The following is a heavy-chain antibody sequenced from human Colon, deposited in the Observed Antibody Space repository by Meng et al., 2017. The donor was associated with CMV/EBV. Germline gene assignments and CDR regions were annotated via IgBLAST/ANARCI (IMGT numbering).Heavy chain of an antibody. CDR1: GFAFSYSE. D-gene: IGHD3-3*01. J-gene: IGHJ5*02. V-gene: IGHV3-48*03. CDR3: AKEGVGRGDPFDH. Sequence: GESLKISCAASGFAFSYSEMNWVRQAPGKGLEWVAYISSSGRDIYYADSVKGRFTISRDNAKNSLYLQMNSLRAEDSAIYYCAKEGVGRGDPFDHWGQGTLVTAPQ. CDR2: ISSSGRDI.